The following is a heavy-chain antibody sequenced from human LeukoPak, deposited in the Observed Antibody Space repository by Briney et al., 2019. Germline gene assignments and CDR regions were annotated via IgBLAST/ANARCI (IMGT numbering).Heavy chain of an antibody. J-gene: IGHJ5*02. V-gene: IGHV3-66*01. CDR3: ARDLCSSASGTFYAAWFDP. Sequence: PGGSLRLSFAAAGLTVRSSYMSSVRQAPGKGLEWVSIISSAGTTYYADSVKGRFTISRDNSKNTVYLQVNSLRDEDTAVYFSARDLCSSASGTFYAAWFDPWGQGTLVTVSS. D-gene: IGHD2/OR15-2a*01. CDR1: GLTVRSSY. CDR2: ISSAGTT.